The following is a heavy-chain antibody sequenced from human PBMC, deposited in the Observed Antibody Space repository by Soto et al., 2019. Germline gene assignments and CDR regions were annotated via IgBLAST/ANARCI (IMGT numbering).Heavy chain of an antibody. Sequence: EVQLVQSGAEVKKAGESLKISCQGSGYSFTNYWGGWVRQIPGRGLEWMGIIHPGNSDTRYSPFFQGQVTISADKSISTAYLQWSSLKASDTAMYYCARHNRYSSTWFERWFDHWGKGTLVTVSS. CDR1: GYSFTNYW. D-gene: IGHD6-13*01. J-gene: IGHJ5*02. CDR3: ARHNRYSSTWFERWFDH. CDR2: IHPGNSDT. V-gene: IGHV5-51*03.